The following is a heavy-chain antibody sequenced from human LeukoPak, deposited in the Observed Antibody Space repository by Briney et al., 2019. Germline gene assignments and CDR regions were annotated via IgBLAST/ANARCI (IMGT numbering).Heavy chain of an antibody. V-gene: IGHV3-23*01. CDR1: GFTFSNFA. CDR3: AKGSAAARPYYFDY. CDR2: ISGDGGST. J-gene: IGHJ4*02. Sequence: GGSLRLSCAASGFTFSNFAMHWVRQAPGRGLEWFSAISGDGGSTYYADSVKDRFTISRDKSKNTLYLQMNSLRAEDTAVYYCAKGSAAARPYYFDYWGQGTLVTVSS. D-gene: IGHD6-6*01.